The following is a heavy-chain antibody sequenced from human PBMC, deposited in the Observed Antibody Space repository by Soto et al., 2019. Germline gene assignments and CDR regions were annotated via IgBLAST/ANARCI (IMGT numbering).Heavy chain of an antibody. CDR3: AKSRGGAYGMDV. Sequence: QVQLVESGGGVVQPGRSLRLSCAASGFTFSSYGMHWVRQAPGKGLEWVAVISYDGSNKYYADSVKGRFTISRDNSKNTLYLQMNSLRAEDTAVYYCAKSRGGAYGMDVWGQGTTITVS. D-gene: IGHD3-16*01. CDR1: GFTFSSYG. V-gene: IGHV3-30*18. J-gene: IGHJ6*02. CDR2: ISYDGSNK.